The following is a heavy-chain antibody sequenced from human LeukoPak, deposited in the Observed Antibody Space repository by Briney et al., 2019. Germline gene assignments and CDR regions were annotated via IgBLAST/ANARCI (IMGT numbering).Heavy chain of an antibody. CDR2: ISNSGDFI. J-gene: IGHJ6*03. CDR3: ARDSTRDYYYYMDV. Sequence: PGGSLRLSCAASGFMFSDEYMSWIRQAPGKGLEWVSYISNSGDFIAYADSVKGRFTISRDNAKNSLFLQMNSLRAEDTAVYYCARDSTRDYYYYMDVWGKGTTVTVSS. V-gene: IGHV3-11*01. CDR1: GFMFSDEY.